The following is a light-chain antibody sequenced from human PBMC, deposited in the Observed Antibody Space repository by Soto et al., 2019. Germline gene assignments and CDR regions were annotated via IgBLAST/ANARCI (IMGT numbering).Light chain of an antibody. CDR2: GAS. Sequence: EIVLTQSPGTLSLSPGERATLSCRASQSFSSSSLAWYQQKPGQAPRLLIYGASSKATGNPDRFSGSGSGTDFTLTISRLEPEDFAVYYCQQYDSSPRTFGQGTKVEIK. CDR3: QQYDSSPRT. J-gene: IGKJ1*01. CDR1: QSFSSSS. V-gene: IGKV3-20*01.